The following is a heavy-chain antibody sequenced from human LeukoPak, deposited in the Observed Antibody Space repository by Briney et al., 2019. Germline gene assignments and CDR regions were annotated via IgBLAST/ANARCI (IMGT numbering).Heavy chain of an antibody. CDR2: ISPTGSTT. CDR1: GFSFSGHW. D-gene: IGHD1-1*01. V-gene: IGHV3-74*01. CDR3: ARHPNSNWDY. Sequence: QPGGSLRLSCIASGFSFSGHWMHWARQLPGKGLVWVSRISPTGSTTSYVDSVKGRFTVSRDNAQNSLYLQMNSLRVEDTAVYYCARHPNSNWDYWGQGTLVTVSS. J-gene: IGHJ4*02.